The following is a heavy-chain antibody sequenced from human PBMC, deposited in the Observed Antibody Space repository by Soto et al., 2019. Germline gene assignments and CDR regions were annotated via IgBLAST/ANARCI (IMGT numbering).Heavy chain of an antibody. CDR3: AKHKWSGSGSGMDV. J-gene: IGHJ6*02. D-gene: IGHD3-3*01. CDR1: GFTFSSYA. Sequence: PGGSLRLSCAASGFTFSSYAMSWVRQAPGKGLEWVSAISGSGGSTYYADSVKGRFTISRDNSKNTLYLQMNSLRAEDTAVYYCAKHKWSGSGSGMDVWGQGTTVTVSS. CDR2: ISGSGGST. V-gene: IGHV3-23*01.